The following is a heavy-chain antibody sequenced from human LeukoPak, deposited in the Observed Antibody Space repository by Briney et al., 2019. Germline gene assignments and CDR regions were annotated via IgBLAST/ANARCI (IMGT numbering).Heavy chain of an antibody. CDR3: VVVVTAPFDY. V-gene: IGHV4-38-2*02. J-gene: IGHJ4*02. Sequence: SETLSLTCTVSGYSISSGYYWGWIRQPPGKGLEWIGSIYHSGSTYYNPSLKSRVTISVDTSKNQFSLKLSSVTAADTAVYYCVVVVTAPFDYWGQGTLVTVSS. D-gene: IGHD2-21*02. CDR2: IYHSGST. CDR1: GYSISSGYY.